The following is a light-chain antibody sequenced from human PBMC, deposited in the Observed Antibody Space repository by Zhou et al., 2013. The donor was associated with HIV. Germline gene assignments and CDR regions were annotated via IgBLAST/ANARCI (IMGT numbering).Light chain of an antibody. Sequence: DIQLTQSPSSLSASVGDRVTLTCRASQYISSALYWYQQKPGKTPKLLIFGASRLQGGVPSRFSGRGSGTDFTLTISSLQPEDFATFYCQQSYNTPRTFGQGTKV. CDR1: QYISSA. V-gene: IGKV1-39*01. CDR2: GAS. CDR3: QQSYNTPRT. J-gene: IGKJ1*01.